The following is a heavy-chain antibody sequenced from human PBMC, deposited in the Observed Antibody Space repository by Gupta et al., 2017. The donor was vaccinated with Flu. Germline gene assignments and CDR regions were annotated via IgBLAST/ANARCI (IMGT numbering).Heavy chain of an antibody. Sequence: QVQLQQWGAGLLKPSETLSLTCAVYGGSFSGYYWSWIRQPPGKGLEWIGEINHSGSTNYNPSLKSRVTISVDTSKNQFSLKLSSVTAADTAVYYCARLPIAARYTAPGYWGQGTLVTVSS. V-gene: IGHV4-34*01. CDR1: GGSFSGYY. D-gene: IGHD6-6*01. J-gene: IGHJ4*02. CDR3: ARLPIAARYTAPGY. CDR2: INHSGST.